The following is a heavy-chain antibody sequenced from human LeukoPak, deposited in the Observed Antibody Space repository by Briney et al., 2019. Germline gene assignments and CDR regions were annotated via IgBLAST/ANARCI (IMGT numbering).Heavy chain of an antibody. D-gene: IGHD3-10*02. CDR2: INHSGST. CDR3: ARTVRGEAYFDY. Sequence: PSETLSLTCAVYGGSFSGYYWSWIRQPPGKGLEWIGEINHSGSTNYNPSLKSRVTISVDTSKNQFSLKLSSVTAADTAVYYCARTVRGEAYFDYWGQGTLVTVSS. V-gene: IGHV4-34*01. J-gene: IGHJ4*02. CDR1: GGSFSGYY.